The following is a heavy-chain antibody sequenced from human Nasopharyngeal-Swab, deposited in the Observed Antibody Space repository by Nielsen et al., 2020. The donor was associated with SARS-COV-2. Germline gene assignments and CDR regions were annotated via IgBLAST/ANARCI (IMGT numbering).Heavy chain of an antibody. CDR2: IDPSDSYT. V-gene: IGHV5-10-1*01. CDR1: GYSFTSYW. Sequence: KVSCKGSGYSFTSYWISWVRQMPGKGPEWMGRIDPSDSYTNYSPSFQGHVTISADKSISTAYLQWSSLKASDTAMYYCARGGGNMGASDYWGQGTLVTVSS. CDR3: ARGGGNMGASDY. J-gene: IGHJ4*02. D-gene: IGHD2-15*01.